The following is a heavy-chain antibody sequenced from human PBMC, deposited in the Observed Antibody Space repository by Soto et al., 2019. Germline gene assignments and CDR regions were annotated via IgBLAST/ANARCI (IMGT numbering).Heavy chain of an antibody. CDR2: IYFSGNT. CDR3: ARSLLTRIRGATIPYYSVMDV. V-gene: IGHV4-30-4*08. J-gene: IGHJ6*02. D-gene: IGHD3-10*01. Sequence: PSETLSLTCSVSGASINSGGYYWSWIRQLPGKGLEWIGYIYFSGNTYYNPSFESRVTISLDRSQNQFSLKLESVSAADTAVYYCARSLLTRIRGATIPYYSVMDVWGQGTTVTVSS. CDR1: GASINSGGYY.